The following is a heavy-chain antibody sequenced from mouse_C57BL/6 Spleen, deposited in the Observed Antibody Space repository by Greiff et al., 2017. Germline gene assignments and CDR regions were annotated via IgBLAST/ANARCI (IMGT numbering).Heavy chain of an antibody. V-gene: IGHV1-69*01. J-gene: IGHJ2*02. CDR2: IDPSASYT. D-gene: IGHD2-4*01. CDR1: GYTFTSYW. Sequence: QVQLQQPGAELVMPGASVKLSCKASGYTFTSYWMYWVKQRPGQGLEWIGEIDPSASYTNYNQKFKGKSTLTVDKSSSTAYMQLSSLTSEDSAVYYCARNHYDYDNAFDYWGQGTSLTVSS. CDR3: ARNHYDYDNAFDY.